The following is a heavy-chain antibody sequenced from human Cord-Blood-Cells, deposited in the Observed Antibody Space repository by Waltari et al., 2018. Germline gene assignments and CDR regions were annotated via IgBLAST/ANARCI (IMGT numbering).Heavy chain of an antibody. J-gene: IGHJ4*02. CDR2: ISSSSYI. CDR1: GFTFSSYS. CDR3: ARDPKTGVIDY. D-gene: IGHD7-27*01. Sequence: EVQLVESGGGLVKPGGSLRLSCAASGFTFSSYSMNWVRQAPGKGLEWVSSISSSSYIYYADSVKGRFTISRDNAKNSLYLQMNSLRAEDTAVYYCARDPKTGVIDYWGQGTLVTVSS. V-gene: IGHV3-21*01.